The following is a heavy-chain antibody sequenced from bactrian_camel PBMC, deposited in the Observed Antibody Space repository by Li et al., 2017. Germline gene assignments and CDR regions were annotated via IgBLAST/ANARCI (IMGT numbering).Heavy chain of an antibody. Sequence: VQLVESGGDLVQPGGSLRLSCAALGFLFSSTDMSWARQAPGKGLEWVSTIRVGGNTYYSDSMKGRFTISRDNAQNTLYLQMNSLTTEDTAVYYCAAGRMTAIQALDRRIGYWGQGTQVTVGPGYEDHYWGQGTQVTVS. CDR3: AAGRMTAIQALDRRIGYWGQGTQVTVGPGYEDHY. V-gene: IGHV3S40*01. CDR2: IRVGGNT. J-gene: IGHJ4*01. D-gene: IGHD3*01. CDR1: GFLFSSTD.